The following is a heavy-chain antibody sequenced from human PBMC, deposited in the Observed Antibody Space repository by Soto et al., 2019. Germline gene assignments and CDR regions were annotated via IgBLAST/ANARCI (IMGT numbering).Heavy chain of an antibody. CDR3: ATSLIALPNTRRDF. J-gene: IGHJ4*02. V-gene: IGHV1-18*01. CDR1: GYSFAGYG. D-gene: IGHD2-2*02. Sequence: QVQLVQSGDEVKRPGAAVKVSCKASGYSFAGYGMNWVRQAPGQGLQWMGWISGYNGRTQYARTFEGRVTFTSDTSTTTVQLERRNLTSDDTAVYYCATSLIALPNTRRDFWGLGTLVTVAS. CDR2: ISGYNGRT.